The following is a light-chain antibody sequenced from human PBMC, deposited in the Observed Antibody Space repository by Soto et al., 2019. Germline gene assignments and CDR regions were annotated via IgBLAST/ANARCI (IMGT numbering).Light chain of an antibody. CDR3: SSHAGNNNYV. J-gene: IGLJ1*01. Sequence: QSVLTQPPSASGSPGQSVAISCTGTSSDVGGQNYVSWYQQHPGKAPKLIIYAVTERPSGVPDRFSGSKSGNTAFLTVSGLQTEDEADYYCSSHAGNNNYVFGTGTKVTVL. CDR1: SSDVGGQNY. V-gene: IGLV2-8*01. CDR2: AVT.